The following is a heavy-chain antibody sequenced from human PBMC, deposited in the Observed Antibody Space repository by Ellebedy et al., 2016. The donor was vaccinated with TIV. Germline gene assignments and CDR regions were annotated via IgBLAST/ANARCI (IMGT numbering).Heavy chain of an antibody. J-gene: IGHJ6*02. V-gene: IGHV3-33*05. Sequence: GESLKISCAASGFTISSYGMHWVRQAPGKGLEWVALISFDGSDKYYTESVKGRFTISRDTSTNTLYLQMSSLRPEDTAVYYCAKDRRLEVFYYYYMDVWGQGTTVTVSS. CDR2: ISFDGSDK. CDR3: AKDRRLEVFYYYYMDV. CDR1: GFTISSYG. D-gene: IGHD6-25*01.